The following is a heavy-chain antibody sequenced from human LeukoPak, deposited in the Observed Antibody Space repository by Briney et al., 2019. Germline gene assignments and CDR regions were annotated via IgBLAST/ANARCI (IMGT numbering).Heavy chain of an antibody. Sequence: QTGGSLRLSCAASGFTFSAYEMHWVRQAPGKGLEWVSAISGSGGSTYYADSVKGRFTISRDNSKNTLYLQMNSLRAEDTAVYYCATYRQVLLPFESWGQGTLVTVSS. V-gene: IGHV3-23*01. D-gene: IGHD2-8*02. CDR1: GFTFSAYE. CDR2: ISGSGGST. CDR3: ATYRQVLLPFES. J-gene: IGHJ4*02.